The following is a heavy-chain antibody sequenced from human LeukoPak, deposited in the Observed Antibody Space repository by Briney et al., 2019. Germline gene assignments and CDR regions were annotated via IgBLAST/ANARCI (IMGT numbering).Heavy chain of an antibody. J-gene: IGHJ4*02. CDR3: AKDLGGSATTV. D-gene: IGHD2-2*01. CDR2: ISWSGDRM. Sequence: GGSLRLSCAASGFTFEDHVMHWVRQAPGKGLEWVSSISWSGDRMGYADAVKGRFTISRDNAKNSLFLQMNSLRVEDAASYYCAKDLGGSATTVWGQGTLVTVSS. CDR1: GFTFEDHV. V-gene: IGHV3-9*01.